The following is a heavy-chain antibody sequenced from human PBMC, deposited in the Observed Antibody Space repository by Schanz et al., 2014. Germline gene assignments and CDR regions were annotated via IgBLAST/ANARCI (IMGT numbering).Heavy chain of an antibody. Sequence: QVQLVESGGGLVKPGGSLRLSCTASGFTFSDYYMTWIRQAPGKGLEWVSYVSSNNIYTKYADSVKGRFTISRDNSKNTLYLQMNSLRTEDTAVYYCARGDMVRGVFDYWGQGTLVTVSS. CDR2: VSSNNIYT. CDR1: GFTFSDYY. D-gene: IGHD3-10*01. J-gene: IGHJ4*02. CDR3: ARGDMVRGVFDY. V-gene: IGHV3-11*06.